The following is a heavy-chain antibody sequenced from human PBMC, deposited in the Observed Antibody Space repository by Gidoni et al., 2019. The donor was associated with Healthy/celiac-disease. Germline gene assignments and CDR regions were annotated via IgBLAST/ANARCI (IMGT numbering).Heavy chain of an antibody. CDR1: GYTFTGYY. CDR2: INPNSGGK. J-gene: IGHJ3*02. V-gene: IGHV1-2*02. CDR3: AAPTVTPNAFDI. D-gene: IGHD4-17*01. Sequence: QVQLVQSGAEVKKPGASVKVSCKASGYTFTGYYMHWVRQAPGQGLAGMGWINPNSGGKNYAQKLQGRVTMTRDTSISTAYMELSRLRSDDTAVYYCAAPTVTPNAFDIWGQGTMVTVSS.